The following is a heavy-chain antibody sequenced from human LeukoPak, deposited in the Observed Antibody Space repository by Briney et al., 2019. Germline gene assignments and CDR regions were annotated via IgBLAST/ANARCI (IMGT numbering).Heavy chain of an antibody. D-gene: IGHD3-10*01. Sequence: SVKVSCKASGGTFSSYAISRVRQDPGQGLEGIGRIIPILGTSNYAQKFQGRVKITTDESTSKAYMELSSLRSEDTAVYYCAREGSGWQGTRGSSYYFDYWGQGTLVTVSS. V-gene: IGHV1-69*05. CDR2: IIPILGTS. CDR1: GGTFSSYA. CDR3: AREGSGWQGTRGSSYYFDY. J-gene: IGHJ4*02.